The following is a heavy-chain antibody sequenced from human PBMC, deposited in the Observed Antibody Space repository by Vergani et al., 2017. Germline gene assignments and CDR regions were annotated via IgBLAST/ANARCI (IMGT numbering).Heavy chain of an antibody. CDR1: GGTFSSYA. CDR3: ASALRYCSGGSCDPDY. V-gene: IGHV1-8*02. Sequence: QVQLVQSGAEVKKPGSSVKVSCKASGGTFSSYAISWVRQAPGQGLEWMGWMNPNSGNTGYAQKFQGRVTMTRNTSISTAYMELSSLRSEDTAVYYCASALRYCSGGSCDPDYWGQGTLVTVSS. D-gene: IGHD2-15*01. CDR2: MNPNSGNT. J-gene: IGHJ4*02.